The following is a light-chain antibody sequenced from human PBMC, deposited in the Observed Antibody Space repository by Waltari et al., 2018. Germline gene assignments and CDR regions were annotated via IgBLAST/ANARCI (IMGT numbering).Light chain of an antibody. CDR3: QSYDNSLRGSLW. Sequence: QSVLTQAPSMSGAPGQRVTISCTGDASPVASFGVPWYPPLPGRVPKLLISENTKRPSGGPDRFPGSKSGTSASLAIEGLQPEDEGDYYCQSYDNSLRGSLWFGGGTKVTV. J-gene: IGLJ3*02. CDR1: ASPVASFG. V-gene: IGLV1-40*01. CDR2: ENT.